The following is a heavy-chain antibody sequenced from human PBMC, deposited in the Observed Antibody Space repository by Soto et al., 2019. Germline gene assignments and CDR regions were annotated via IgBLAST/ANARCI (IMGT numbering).Heavy chain of an antibody. Sequence: ASVKVSCKASGYTFTSYDINWVRQATGQGLEWMGWMNPNSGNTGYAQKFQGRVTMTRNTSISTAYMELSSLRSEDTAVYYCARVPMWRTAMVTAIEPNYYYYYMDVWGKGTTVTVSS. CDR2: MNPNSGNT. D-gene: IGHD5-18*01. J-gene: IGHJ6*03. V-gene: IGHV1-8*01. CDR3: ARVPMWRTAMVTAIEPNYYYYYMDV. CDR1: GYTFTSYD.